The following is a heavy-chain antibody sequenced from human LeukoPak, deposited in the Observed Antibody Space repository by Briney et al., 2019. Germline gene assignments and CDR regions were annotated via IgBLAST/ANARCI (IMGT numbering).Heavy chain of an antibody. CDR2: IYYDGST. J-gene: IGHJ3*02. V-gene: IGHV4-39*01. D-gene: IGHD5-12*01. Sequence: SESLSLTCTVSGDSIRSSGYYWGWIRQPPGKGLEWIGSIYYDGSTYYNPSLKSRVTISVDTSKNQFSLKLSSVTATGTAVYYCARRGYEEFAIWGQGTMVTVSS. CDR1: GDSIRSSGYY. CDR3: ARRGYEEFAI.